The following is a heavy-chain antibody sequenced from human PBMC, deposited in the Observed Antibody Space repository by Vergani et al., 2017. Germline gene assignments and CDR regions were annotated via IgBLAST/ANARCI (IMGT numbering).Heavy chain of an antibody. J-gene: IGHJ4*02. CDR1: GFTFSSYA. CDR3: AKANIAAAALTFDY. Sequence: EVQLLESGGGLVQPGGSLRLSCAASGFTFSSYAMSWVRQAPGKGLEWVSAISGSGGSTYYADSVKGRFTISRDNAKNSLYLQMNSLRAEDTALYYCAKANIAAAALTFDYWGQGTLVTVSS. CDR2: ISGSGGST. V-gene: IGHV3-23*01. D-gene: IGHD6-13*01.